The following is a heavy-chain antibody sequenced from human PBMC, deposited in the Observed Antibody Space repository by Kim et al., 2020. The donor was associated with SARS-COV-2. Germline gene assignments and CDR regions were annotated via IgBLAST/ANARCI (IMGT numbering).Heavy chain of an antibody. CDR1: GDSITTNY. CDR3: ARHIDY. V-gene: IGHV4-59*06. CDR2: IYYSGTT. J-gene: IGHJ4*02. Sequence: SETLSLTCTVSGDSITTNYWSWIRQRPGKGLEWVGHIYYSGTTYYNPSLKSRVTISVDTSKNQFSLNLSSVTAADTAVYYCARHIDYWGQGTLGTVSS.